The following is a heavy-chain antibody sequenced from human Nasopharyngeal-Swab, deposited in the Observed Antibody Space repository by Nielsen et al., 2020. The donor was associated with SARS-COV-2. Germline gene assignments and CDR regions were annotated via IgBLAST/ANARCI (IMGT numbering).Heavy chain of an antibody. CDR2: IGTAGDT. D-gene: IGHD5-18*01. Sequence: GESLKISCAASGFTFSSYDMHWVRQATGKGLEWVSAIGTAGDTYYPGSVKGRFTISRENAKNSLHLQMNSLRAGDTAVYYCARDQGYSYGFGSAFDIWGQGTMVTVSS. CDR1: GFTFSSYD. J-gene: IGHJ3*02. V-gene: IGHV3-13*01. CDR3: ARDQGYSYGFGSAFDI.